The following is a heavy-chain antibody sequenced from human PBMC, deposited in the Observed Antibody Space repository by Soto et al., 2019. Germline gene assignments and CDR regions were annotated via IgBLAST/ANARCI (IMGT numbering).Heavy chain of an antibody. CDR3: ARGWLREIYYYYGMDV. CDR1: GGTFSSYA. CDR2: IIPIFGTA. Sequence: QVQLVQSGAEVKKPGSSVKVSCKASGGTFSSYAISWVRQSPGQGLEWMGGIIPIFGTATYAQKFQGRVTITADESTSTAYMELSSLRSQDTAVYYCARGWLREIYYYYGMDVWGQGTTVTVSS. D-gene: IGHD5-12*01. V-gene: IGHV1-69*01. J-gene: IGHJ6*02.